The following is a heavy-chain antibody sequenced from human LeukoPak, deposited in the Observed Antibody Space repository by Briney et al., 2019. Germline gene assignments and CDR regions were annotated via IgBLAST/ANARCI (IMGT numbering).Heavy chain of an antibody. D-gene: IGHD6-13*01. CDR1: GDSVSSNSAA. V-gene: IGHV6-1*01. J-gene: IGHJ6*02. CDR3: ARGGDIAAAGTFTRVYYYYGMDV. Sequence: SQTLSLTCAISGDSVSSNSAAWNWIRQSPSRGLEWLGRTYYRSKWYNDYAVSVESRITINPDTSKNQFSLQLNSVTPEDTAVYYCARGGDIAAAGTFTRVYYYYGMDVWGQGTTVTVSS. CDR2: TYYRSKWYN.